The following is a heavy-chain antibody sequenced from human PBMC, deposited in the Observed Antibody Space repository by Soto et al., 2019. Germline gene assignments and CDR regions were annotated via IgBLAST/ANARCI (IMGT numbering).Heavy chain of an antibody. Sequence: SETLSLTXVVSSYVIESGHYWGWVRQPPGKGLERVGSIYDSGTTYYNPSLRSRVTISADTSKNQFSLSLTSVTAADTAVYYCARSPQYYTPGSSPFDYWGPGTMVTVSS. V-gene: IGHV4-38-2*01. D-gene: IGHD3-3*01. CDR2: IYDSGTT. J-gene: IGHJ4*03. CDR3: ARSPQYYTPGSSPFDY. CDR1: SYVIESGHY.